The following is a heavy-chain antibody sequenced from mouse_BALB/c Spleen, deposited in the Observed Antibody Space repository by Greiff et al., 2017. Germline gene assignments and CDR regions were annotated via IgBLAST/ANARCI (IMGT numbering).Heavy chain of an antibody. V-gene: IGHV3-2*02. D-gene: IGHD2-1*01. CDR2: ISYSGST. CDR3: ARHYGNYLYYFDY. Sequence: EVQLVESGPGLVKPSQSLSLTCTVTGYSITSDYAWNWIRQFPGNKLEWMGYISYSGSTSYNPSLKSRISITRDTSKNQFFLQLNSVTTEDTATYYCARHYGNYLYYFDYWGQGTTLTVSS. CDR1: GYSITSDYA. J-gene: IGHJ2*01.